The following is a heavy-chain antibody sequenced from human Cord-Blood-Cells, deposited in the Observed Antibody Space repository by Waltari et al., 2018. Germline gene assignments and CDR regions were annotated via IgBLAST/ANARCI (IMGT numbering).Heavy chain of an antibody. CDR3: ARHEDGSGSYYILYAFDI. D-gene: IGHD3-10*01. Sequence: QLQLQESGPGLVQPSETLSLTCTVSGGSISSSSYYWGWIRQPPGKGLEWIGSIYYSGSTYYNPSLKSRVTISVDTSKNQFSLKLSSVTAADTAVYYCARHEDGSGSYYILYAFDIWGQGTMVTVSS. CDR2: IYYSGST. J-gene: IGHJ3*02. V-gene: IGHV4-39*01. CDR1: GGSISSSSYY.